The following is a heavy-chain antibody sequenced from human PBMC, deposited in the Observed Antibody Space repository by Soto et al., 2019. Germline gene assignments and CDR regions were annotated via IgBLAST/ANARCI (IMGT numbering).Heavy chain of an antibody. CDR2: IYYSGST. J-gene: IGHJ6*03. Sequence: SDTRSLTCTVSGGSISSSSYYWGWIRQPPGKGLEWIGSIYYSGSTYYNPSLKSRVTISVDTSKNQFSLKLSSVTAAATAVYYCASRNLGHCSGGSCYSDYYYYMDVWGKGTTVT. CDR1: GGSISSSSYY. CDR3: ASRNLGHCSGGSCYSDYYYYMDV. D-gene: IGHD2-15*01. V-gene: IGHV4-39*01.